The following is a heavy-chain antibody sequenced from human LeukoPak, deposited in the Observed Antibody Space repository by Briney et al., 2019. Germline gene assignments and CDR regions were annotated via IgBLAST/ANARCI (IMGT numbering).Heavy chain of an antibody. CDR1: GFTFSTSG. D-gene: IGHD4-23*01. CDR3: ATRDYGGKIDY. J-gene: IGHJ4*02. V-gene: IGHV3-48*04. Sequence: GGSLRLSCAASGFTFSTSGMNWVRQAPGKGLEWVSYIGGSSGTIYYADSVKGRFTISRDNAKNSLYLQMNSLRAEDTAVHYCATRDYGGKIDYWGQGTLVTVSS. CDR2: IGGSSGTI.